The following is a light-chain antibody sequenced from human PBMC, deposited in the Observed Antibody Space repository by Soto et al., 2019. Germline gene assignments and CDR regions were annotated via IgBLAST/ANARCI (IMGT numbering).Light chain of an antibody. V-gene: IGKV3-20*01. J-gene: IGKJ1*01. CDR1: QSVSSSY. CDR3: QQYGSSPRT. Sequence: EIVLTQSPGTLSLSPGERATLSCRASQSVSSSYLAWYRQKPGQAPRLLIYGASSRATGIPDRFSGSGPGTDFTLTISRLEPEDFAVYYCQQYGSSPRTFGQGTKVDIK. CDR2: GAS.